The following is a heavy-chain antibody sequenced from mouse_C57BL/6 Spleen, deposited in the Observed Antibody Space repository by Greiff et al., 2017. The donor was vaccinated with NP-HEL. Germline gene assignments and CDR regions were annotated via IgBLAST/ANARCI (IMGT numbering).Heavy chain of an antibody. Sequence: VHVKQSGPELVKPGASVKISCKASGYSFTDYNMNWVKQSNGKSLEWIGVINPNYGTTSYNQKFKGKATLTVDQSSSTAYMQLNSLTSEDSAVYYCARSEITTGYFDVWGTGTTVTVSS. CDR2: INPNYGTT. V-gene: IGHV1-39*01. CDR3: ARSEITTGYFDV. J-gene: IGHJ1*03. D-gene: IGHD1-1*01. CDR1: GYSFTDYN.